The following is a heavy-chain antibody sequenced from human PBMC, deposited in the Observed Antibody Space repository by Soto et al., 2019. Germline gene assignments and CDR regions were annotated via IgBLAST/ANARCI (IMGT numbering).Heavy chain of an antibody. D-gene: IGHD3-10*01. Sequence: QITLKESGPTLVKPTQTLTLTCTFSGFSLSTSGVGVGWIRQPPGKALEWLALIYWDDDKRYSPSLKSRLTITKDTSKNQVVLTMTNMDPVDTATYYCAHNGGLGSYYIPFGDWFDPWGQGTLVTVSS. V-gene: IGHV2-5*02. J-gene: IGHJ5*02. CDR1: GFSLSTSGVG. CDR2: IYWDDDK. CDR3: AHNGGLGSYYIPFGDWFDP.